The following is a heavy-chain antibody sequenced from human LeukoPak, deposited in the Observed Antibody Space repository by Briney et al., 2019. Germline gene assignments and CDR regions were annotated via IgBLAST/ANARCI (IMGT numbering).Heavy chain of an antibody. CDR2: ISGSGGST. J-gene: IGHJ4*02. D-gene: IGHD6-13*01. V-gene: IGHV3-23*01. CDR3: AKDLGPIAAAGKTFDY. Sequence: PGGSLRLSCAASGFTFSSYAMSWVRQAPGKGLEWVSAISGSGGSTYYADSVKGRFTISRDNSKNTLYLQMNSLRAEDTAVYYCAKDLGPIAAAGKTFDYWGQGTLVTASS. CDR1: GFTFSSYA.